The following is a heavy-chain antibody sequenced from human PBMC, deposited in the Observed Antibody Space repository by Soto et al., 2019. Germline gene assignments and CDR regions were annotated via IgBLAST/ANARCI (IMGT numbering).Heavy chain of an antibody. J-gene: IGHJ6*02. Sequence: SETLSLTCTVSGGSISSYYWSWIRQPPGKGLEWIGEINHSGSTNYNPSLKSRVTISVDTSKNQFSLKLSSVTAADTAVYYCARGHYDILTGYWSYYYYGMDVWGQGTTVTVS. V-gene: IGHV4-34*01. CDR2: INHSGST. D-gene: IGHD3-9*01. CDR3: ARGHYDILTGYWSYYYYGMDV. CDR1: GGSISSYY.